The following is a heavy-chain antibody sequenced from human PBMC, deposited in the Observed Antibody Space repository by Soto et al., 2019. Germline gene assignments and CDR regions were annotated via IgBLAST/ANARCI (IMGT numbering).Heavy chain of an antibody. Sequence: QVVLEQSGGEVKKPGASVKVSCKASGYTFSGYSITWVRQAPGQGLEWMGRISGYNGNTNYARTLRGRLTLTTDTSTSTAYMELRSLTSDDTAVYYCARDDFCGGAPACPDMDVWGQGTTVTVSS. V-gene: IGHV1-18*04. J-gene: IGHJ6*02. CDR3: ARDDFCGGAPACPDMDV. CDR1: GYTFSGYS. D-gene: IGHD2-21*01. CDR2: ISGYNGNT.